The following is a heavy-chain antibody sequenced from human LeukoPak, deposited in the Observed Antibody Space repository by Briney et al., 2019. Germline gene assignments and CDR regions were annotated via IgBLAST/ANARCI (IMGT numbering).Heavy chain of an antibody. Sequence: SETLSLICNVSGDSVSSGYWSWIRQSPGKGLEWIGFIQDSGITDYNPSPKSRLYMSVDISKNQFSLNLRSVTAADTAVYYCAGRGHRYSRDWGQGILVTISS. CDR1: GDSVSSGY. D-gene: IGHD2-15*01. CDR2: IQDSGIT. V-gene: IGHV4-4*09. J-gene: IGHJ1*01. CDR3: AGRGHRYSRD.